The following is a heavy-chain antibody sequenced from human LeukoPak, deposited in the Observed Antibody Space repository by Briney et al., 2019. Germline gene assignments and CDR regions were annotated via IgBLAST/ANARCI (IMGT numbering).Heavy chain of an antibody. V-gene: IGHV3-15*01. CDR3: TTGGYGTHSDN. CDR1: GSTVINAR. D-gene: IGHD5-18*01. Sequence: GGSLSLPRTPSGSTVINARMSWVRQPPGKGLEWSGRIKGKRDGRAADYAAPVRGTFISSRDDLRNTLYLQMHSLSTDDTGRYYWTTGGYGTHSDNWGHRNPGTVSS. J-gene: IGHJ4*03. CDR2: IKGKRDGRAA.